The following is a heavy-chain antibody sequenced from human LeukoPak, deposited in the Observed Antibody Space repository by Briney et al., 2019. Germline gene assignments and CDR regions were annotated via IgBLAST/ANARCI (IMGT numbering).Heavy chain of an antibody. J-gene: IGHJ4*02. Sequence: GGSLRLSCAASGFTLSSYAMSWVRQAPGKGPEWVSGIRGSGGSTYYADSVKGRFTISRDNSKNTLYLQMNSLGAKDTAVYYCGKSAGSGTYLLDDWGQGTLVTVSS. V-gene: IGHV3-23*01. CDR1: GFTLSSYA. CDR2: IRGSGGST. D-gene: IGHD3-10*01. CDR3: GKSAGSGTYLLDD.